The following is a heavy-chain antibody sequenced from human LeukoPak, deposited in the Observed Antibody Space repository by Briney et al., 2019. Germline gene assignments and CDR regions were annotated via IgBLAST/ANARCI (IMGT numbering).Heavy chain of an antibody. J-gene: IGHJ4*02. CDR1: GFPFSSYW. V-gene: IGHV3-7*03. CDR3: ARRRGMGSLDY. D-gene: IGHD2-8*01. Sequence: PGGSLRLSCVASGFPFSSYWMTWVRQAPGKGLEWVANIKQDGSEKYYVDSVKGRFTISRDNAKNSLYLQMDSLRAEDTAMYYCARRRGMGSLDYWGQGTLVTASS. CDR2: IKQDGSEK.